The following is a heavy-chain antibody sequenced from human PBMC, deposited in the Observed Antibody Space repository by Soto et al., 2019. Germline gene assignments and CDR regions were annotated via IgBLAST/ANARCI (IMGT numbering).Heavy chain of an antibody. J-gene: IGHJ4*02. Sequence: APVKVSCKASGYTFKSCGICWVRQAPGQGLEWMGWISAYNGNTNYAQKLQGRVTMTTDTSTSTAYMELRSLRSDDTAVYYCARSRGLYCSSTSCYPGGYWGQGTLVTVSS. V-gene: IGHV1-18*01. CDR1: GYTFKSCG. CDR2: ISAYNGNT. D-gene: IGHD2-2*01. CDR3: ARSRGLYCSSTSCYPGGY.